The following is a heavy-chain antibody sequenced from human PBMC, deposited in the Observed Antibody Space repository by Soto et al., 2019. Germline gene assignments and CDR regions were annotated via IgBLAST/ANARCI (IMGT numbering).Heavy chain of an antibody. D-gene: IGHD3-16*01. J-gene: IGHJ6*02. CDR3: VMVDNYVTPTPQDV. CDR1: GYIFVNYG. V-gene: IGHV1-18*01. Sequence: QVQLVQSGDEVKKPGASVKVSCKASGYIFVNYGIAWVRQAPGQGLEWMGWISPYTGNTHSASKVQGRTTMTTDTSTSTDYMDLGSLTSDDTAVYYCVMVDNYVTPTPQDVWGQGTTVTVSS. CDR2: ISPYTGNT.